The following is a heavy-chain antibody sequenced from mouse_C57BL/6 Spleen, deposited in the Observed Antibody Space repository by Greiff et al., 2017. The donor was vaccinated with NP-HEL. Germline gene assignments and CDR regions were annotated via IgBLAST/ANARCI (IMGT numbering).Heavy chain of an antibody. D-gene: IGHD1-1*01. CDR2: IDPNSGGT. V-gene: IGHV1-72*01. Sequence: VQLQQPGAELVKPGASVKLSCKASGYTFTSYWMHWVKQRPGRGLEWIGRIDPNSGGTKYNEKFKSKATLTVDKPSSTASMQLSSLTSEASAVFYSAGQYYDGNSHGDWYFYVWGTGTTVTVSS. CDR3: AGQYYDGNSHGDWYFYV. CDR1: GYTFTSYW. J-gene: IGHJ1*03.